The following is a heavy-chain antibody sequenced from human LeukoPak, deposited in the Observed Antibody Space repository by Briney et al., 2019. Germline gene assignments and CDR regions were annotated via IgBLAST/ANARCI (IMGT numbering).Heavy chain of an antibody. Sequence: ASVKVSCKASGYTFTSYGISWVRQAPGQGLEWMGWISAYNGNTNYAQKLQGRVTMTTDTSTSTAYMELRSLRSDDTAVYYCARSKRYCSSTSCYIEGDWGQGTLVTVSS. CDR2: ISAYNGNT. J-gene: IGHJ4*02. V-gene: IGHV1-18*01. CDR3: ARSKRYCSSTSCYIEGD. D-gene: IGHD2-2*02. CDR1: GYTFTSYG.